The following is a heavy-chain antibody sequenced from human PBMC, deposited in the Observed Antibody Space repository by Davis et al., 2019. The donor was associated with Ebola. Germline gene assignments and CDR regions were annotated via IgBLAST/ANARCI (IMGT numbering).Heavy chain of an antibody. CDR2: MNPNSGNT. CDR1: GGTFSSYA. V-gene: IGHV1-8*02. D-gene: IGHD2/OR15-2a*01. Sequence: AASVKVSCKASGGTFSSYAISWVRQAPGQGLEWMGWMNPNSGNTGYAQKFQGRVTMTRNTSISTAYMELSSLRSEDTAVYYSARNFGYYGMDVWGQGTTVTVSS. J-gene: IGHJ6*02. CDR3: ARNFGYYGMDV.